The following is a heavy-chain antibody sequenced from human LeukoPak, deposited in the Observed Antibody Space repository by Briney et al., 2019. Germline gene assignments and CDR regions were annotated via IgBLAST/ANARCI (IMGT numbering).Heavy chain of an antibody. D-gene: IGHD6-19*01. V-gene: IGHV3-48*04. Sequence: GGSLRLSCAASGFTFSSYSMNWVRQAPGKGLEWVSYISSSSSTIYYAGSVKGRFTISRDSAQNSLYLQMNSLRAEDTAVYYCARGYSSGRSAVDYWGQGTLVTVSS. CDR1: GFTFSSYS. J-gene: IGHJ4*02. CDR3: ARGYSSGRSAVDY. CDR2: ISSSSSTI.